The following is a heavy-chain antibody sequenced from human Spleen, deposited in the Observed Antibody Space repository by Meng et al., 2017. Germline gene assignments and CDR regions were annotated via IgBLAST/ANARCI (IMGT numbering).Heavy chain of an antibody. Sequence: QGQLQQWGAGLLKPSATLALTCVVSGGSFSDYYWSWIRQPPGKGLEWIGEINHSGSTNYNSSLESRATISVDTSQNNLSLKLSSVTAADSAVYYCARGPTTMAHDFDYWGQGTLVTVSS. CDR2: INHSGST. J-gene: IGHJ4*02. CDR3: ARGPTTMAHDFDY. D-gene: IGHD4-11*01. V-gene: IGHV4-34*01. CDR1: GGSFSDYY.